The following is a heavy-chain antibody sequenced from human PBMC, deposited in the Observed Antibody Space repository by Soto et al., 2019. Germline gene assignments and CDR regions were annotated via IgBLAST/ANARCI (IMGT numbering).Heavy chain of an antibody. CDR2: IYSGGNT. CDR3: AREVPVRGFAFDI. V-gene: IGHV3-66*01. J-gene: IGHJ3*02. Sequence: GGSLRLSCAVSGFTVSSNYMNWGRQAPGKGLEWVSFIYSGGNTYYADSVKGRFTISRDNSKNMLYLQMNSLRVEDTAVYYCAREVPVRGFAFDIWGQGTMVTVSS. CDR1: GFTVSSNY. D-gene: IGHD6-19*01.